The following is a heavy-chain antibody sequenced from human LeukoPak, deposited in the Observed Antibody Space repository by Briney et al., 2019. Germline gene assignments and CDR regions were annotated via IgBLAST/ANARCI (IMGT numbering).Heavy chain of an antibody. CDR3: ARDSQGPEQQLANAGYFQH. Sequence: GGSLRLSCAASGFTFSSYAMHWVRQAPGKGLEWVAVISYDGSNKYYADSVKGRFTISRDNSKNTLYLQMNSLRAEDTAVYYCARDSQGPEQQLANAGYFQHWGQGTLVTVSS. D-gene: IGHD6-13*01. CDR2: ISYDGSNK. V-gene: IGHV3-30-3*01. J-gene: IGHJ1*01. CDR1: GFTFSSYA.